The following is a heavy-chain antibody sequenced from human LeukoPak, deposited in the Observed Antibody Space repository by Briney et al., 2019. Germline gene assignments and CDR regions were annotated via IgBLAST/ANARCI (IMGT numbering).Heavy chain of an antibody. CDR2: IWYDASNK. D-gene: IGHD5-18*01. CDR1: GFTFTFSTSG. J-gene: IGHJ4*02. V-gene: IGHV3-33*06. Sequence: GGSLRLSCAASGFTFTFSTSGMHWVRQAPGKGLEWVSVIWYDASNKYYADSVKGRFTISRDSSKNTLYLQMNSLRAEDTAVYYCAKTVGRIQLWPTREWFDYWGQGTLVTVSS. CDR3: AKTVGRIQLWPTREWFDY.